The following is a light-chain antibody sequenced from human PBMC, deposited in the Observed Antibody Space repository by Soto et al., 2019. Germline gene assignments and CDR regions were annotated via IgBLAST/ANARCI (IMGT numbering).Light chain of an antibody. CDR1: QSVSTY. J-gene: IGKJ5*01. CDR2: DAS. Sequence: MVSQSAATLSLCTGERATLSCRATQSVSTYLAWYQQKPGRAPRLLIYDASKRATGIPARFSGSGSGTGFTLTISSLEPEDFAVYYCQQRSKWPITFGQGTRLANK. CDR3: QQRSKWPIT. V-gene: IGKV3-11*01.